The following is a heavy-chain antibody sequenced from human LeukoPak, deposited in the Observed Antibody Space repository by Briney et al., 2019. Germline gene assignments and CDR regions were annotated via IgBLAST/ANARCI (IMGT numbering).Heavy chain of an antibody. CDR3: ARAVLLWLGELPYFDY. J-gene: IGHJ4*02. D-gene: IGHD3-10*01. Sequence: SETLSLTCAVYGGSFSGYYWSWIRQPPGKGLEWIGEINHSGSTNYNPSLKSRVTISVDTSKNQFSLKLSSVTAADTAVYYCARAVLLWLGELPYFDYWGQGTLVTVSS. CDR2: INHSGST. CDR1: GGSFSGYY. V-gene: IGHV4-34*01.